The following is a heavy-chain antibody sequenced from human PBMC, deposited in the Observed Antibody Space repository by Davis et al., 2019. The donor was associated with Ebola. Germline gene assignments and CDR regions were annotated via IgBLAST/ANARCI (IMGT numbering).Heavy chain of an antibody. Sequence: AASVNVSCKASGYTFTSYGISWVRQAPGQGLEWMGWISAYNGNTNYAQKLQGRVTMTTDTSTSTAYMELRSLRSDDTAVYCCATWASGYSSDYRVQGTLVTVSS. CDR2: ISAYNGNT. D-gene: IGHD3-22*01. CDR3: ATWASGYSSDY. J-gene: IGHJ4*02. CDR1: GYTFTSYG. V-gene: IGHV1-18*01.